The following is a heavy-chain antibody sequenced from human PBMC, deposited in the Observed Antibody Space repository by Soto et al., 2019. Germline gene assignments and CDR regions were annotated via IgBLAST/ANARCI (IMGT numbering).Heavy chain of an antibody. J-gene: IGHJ6*03. D-gene: IGHD3-3*01. Sequence: GGSLRLSCAASGFTLSDHYVDWVRQAPGEGLEWVGRTRNKANSYRTEYAASVKGRFTISRDDSKNSLYLQMNSLKTEDTAVYYCARISYQYYYMDVWGKGTTVTVS. CDR1: GFTLSDHY. V-gene: IGHV3-72*01. CDR2: TRNKANSYRT. CDR3: ARISYQYYYMDV.